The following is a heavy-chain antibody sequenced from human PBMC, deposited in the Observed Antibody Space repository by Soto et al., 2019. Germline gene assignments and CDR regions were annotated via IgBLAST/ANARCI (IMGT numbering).Heavy chain of an antibody. CDR2: INPNSGGT. D-gene: IGHD2-8*01. J-gene: IGHJ4*02. CDR1: GYTFTGYY. CDR3: ARGADIVLMVYATYFDY. V-gene: IGHV1-2*02. Sequence: ASVKVSCKASGYTFTGYYMHCVRQAPGQVLEWMGWINPNSGGTSYAQKFQGRVTMTRDTSISTAYMELSRLRSDDTAVYYCARGADIVLMVYATYFDYWGQGTLVTVSS.